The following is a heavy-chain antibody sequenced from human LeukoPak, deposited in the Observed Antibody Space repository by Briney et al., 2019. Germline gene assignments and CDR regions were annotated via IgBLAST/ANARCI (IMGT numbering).Heavy chain of an antibody. J-gene: IGHJ6*03. CDR2: INHSGST. V-gene: IGHV4-34*01. CDR3: ARGVGRYYYYYYMDV. CDR1: GGSFSGYY. Sequence: SETLSLTCAVYGGSFSGYYWSWIRQPPGKGLEWIGEINHSGSTNYNPSLKSRVTISVDTSKNQFSLKLSSVTAADTAVYYCARGVGRYYYYYYMDVWGKGTTVTVSS. D-gene: IGHD1-26*01.